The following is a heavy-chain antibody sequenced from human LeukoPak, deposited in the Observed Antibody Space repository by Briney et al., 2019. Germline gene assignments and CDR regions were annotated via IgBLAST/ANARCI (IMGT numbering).Heavy chain of an antibody. Sequence: SQTLSLTCTVSGGSISSGDYYWSWIRQPPGKGLEWIGYIYYSGSTYYNPSLKSRVTISVDTSKNQFSLKLSSVTAADTAVYYCARGGCSSNSCPSYFDYWGQGTLVTVSS. CDR1: GGSISSGDYY. V-gene: IGHV4-30-4*01. J-gene: IGHJ4*02. CDR3: ARGGCSSNSCPSYFDY. CDR2: IYYSGST. D-gene: IGHD2-2*01.